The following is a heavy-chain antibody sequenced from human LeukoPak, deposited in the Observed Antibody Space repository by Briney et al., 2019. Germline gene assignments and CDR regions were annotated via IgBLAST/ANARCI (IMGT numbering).Heavy chain of an antibody. D-gene: IGHD6-6*01. J-gene: IGHJ4*02. CDR3: ARGPNSNWSGLDF. CDR2: ISSSSSYI. Sequence: GGSLRLSCAASGFTFSSYSMNWVRQAPGKGLEWVSSISSSSSYIYYADSVKGRFTISRDNAKNTLYLQVNNLRAEDTAVYYCARGPNSNWSGLDFWGQGTLLTVSS. CDR1: GFTFSSYS. V-gene: IGHV3-21*01.